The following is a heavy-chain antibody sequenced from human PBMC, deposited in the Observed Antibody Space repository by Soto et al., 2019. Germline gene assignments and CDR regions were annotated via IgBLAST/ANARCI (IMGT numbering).Heavy chain of an antibody. CDR1: GGSISSYD. D-gene: IGHD3-3*01. Sequence: SVTQSLTCTVSGGSISSYDWSWIRQPPGKGLEWIGYIYYSGSTSYNPSLKSRVSISMDTSKNQFSLNLDSVTAADTAVYFCARDFAYFDSWGQGTLVTVSS. CDR3: ARDFAYFDS. J-gene: IGHJ4*02. CDR2: IYYSGST. V-gene: IGHV4-59*01.